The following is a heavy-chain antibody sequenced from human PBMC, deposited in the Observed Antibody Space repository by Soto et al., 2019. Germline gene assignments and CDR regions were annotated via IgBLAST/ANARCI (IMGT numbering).Heavy chain of an antibody. V-gene: IGHV1-24*01. CDR1: GYTLTELS. J-gene: IGHJ4*02. CDR3: ATQTFPCSGGSCYEVFFDY. D-gene: IGHD2-15*01. CDR2: FDPEDGET. Sequence: ASVKVSCKVSGYTLTELSMHWVRQAPGKGLEWMGGFDPEDGETIYAQKFQGRVTMTEDTSTDTAYMELSSLRSEDTAVYYCATQTFPCSGGSCYEVFFDYWGQGTLVTVSS.